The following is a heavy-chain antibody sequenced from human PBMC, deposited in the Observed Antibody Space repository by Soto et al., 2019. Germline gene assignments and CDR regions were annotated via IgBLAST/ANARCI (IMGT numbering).Heavy chain of an antibody. CDR1: GGSFGNAFSY. CDR3: ARGPSGDKGDY. J-gene: IGHJ4*02. D-gene: IGHD1-26*01. Sequence: QVQLQESGPGLVEPSQTLSLTCTVSGGSFGNAFSYWSWIGQPPGKGLEWIGHIYNSGGTYSNPSLKRRVTIAIDTSKNQFSLKLNSVTAADTAVYYCARGPSGDKGDYWGQGTLVTVSS. CDR2: IYNSGGT. V-gene: IGHV4-30-4*01.